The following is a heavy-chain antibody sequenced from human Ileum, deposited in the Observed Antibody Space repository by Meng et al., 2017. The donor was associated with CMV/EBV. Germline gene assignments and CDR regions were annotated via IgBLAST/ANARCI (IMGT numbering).Heavy chain of an antibody. CDR3: TRDLQETYFYGSAV. CDR2: IYYSGSGYA. D-gene: IGHD4-11*01. Sequence: SETLSLTCNFSGGSISPYYWTWIRQPPGKGLEWIGNIYYSGSGYADYNPSLKNRVTISIDTSKKQISLRLTSVTAADTAVYYCTRDLQETYFYGSAVWGRGSVVTVSS. J-gene: IGHJ1*01. CDR1: GGSISPYY. V-gene: IGHV4-59*01.